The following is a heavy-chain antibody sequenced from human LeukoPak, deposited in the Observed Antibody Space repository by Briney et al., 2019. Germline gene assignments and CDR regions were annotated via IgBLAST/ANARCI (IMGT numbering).Heavy chain of an antibody. CDR3: ARKDPEYYYDSSGYSDT. CDR1: GGSFSDYY. CDR2: INHSGST. V-gene: IGHV4-34*01. Sequence: SETLSLTCAVYGGSFSDYYWSWIRQPPGKGLEWIGEINHSGSTNYNPSLKSRVTISVDTSKNQFSLKLSSVTAADTAVYYCARKDPEYYYDSSGYSDTWGQGTLVTVSS. J-gene: IGHJ5*02. D-gene: IGHD3-22*01.